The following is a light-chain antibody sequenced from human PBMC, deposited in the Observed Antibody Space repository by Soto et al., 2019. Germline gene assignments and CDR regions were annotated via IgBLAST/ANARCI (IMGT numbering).Light chain of an antibody. CDR2: DAS. V-gene: IGKV3-11*01. CDR1: QSVSSN. J-gene: IGKJ1*01. Sequence: EVVLTQSPATLSVSPGERATLSCRASQSVSSNLAWYQQKPGQAPRLLIYDASNRATGIPARFSGSGSGTDFTLTISSLEPEDFAVYYCQQRHNWRDTFGQGTKVDIK. CDR3: QQRHNWRDT.